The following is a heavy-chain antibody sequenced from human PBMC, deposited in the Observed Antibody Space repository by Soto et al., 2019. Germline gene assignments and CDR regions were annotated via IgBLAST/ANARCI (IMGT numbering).Heavy chain of an antibody. J-gene: IGHJ4*02. CDR1: GFTFDDYA. D-gene: IGHD6-19*01. V-gene: IGHV3-9*01. CDR3: ATSGWYTGYFEY. CDR2: ISWNSGSI. Sequence: EVQLVESGGGLVQPGRSLRLSCAASGFTFDDYAMHWVRQAPGKGLEWVTGISWNSGSIGYADSVKGRFTISRDNAKNSLYLQMNSLRAEDTALYYCATSGWYTGYFEYLGQGTLVTVSS.